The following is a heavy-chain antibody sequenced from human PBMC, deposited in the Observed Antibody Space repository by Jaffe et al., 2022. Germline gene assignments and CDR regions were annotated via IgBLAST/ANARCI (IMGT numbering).Heavy chain of an antibody. Sequence: QVQLQQWGAGLLKPSETLSLTCAVYGGSFSGYYWSWIRQPPGKGLEWIGEINHSGSTNYNPSLKSRVTISVDTSKNQFSLKLSSVTAADTAVYYCARVVLHYDILTGYYNPWFGRVGFDYWGQGTLVTVSS. CDR1: GGSFSGYY. V-gene: IGHV4-34*01. CDR2: INHSGST. CDR3: ARVVLHYDILTGYYNPWFGRVGFDY. D-gene: IGHD3-9*01. J-gene: IGHJ4*02.